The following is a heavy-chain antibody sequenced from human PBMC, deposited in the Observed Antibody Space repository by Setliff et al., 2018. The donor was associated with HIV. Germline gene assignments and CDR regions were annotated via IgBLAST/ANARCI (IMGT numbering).Heavy chain of an antibody. CDR3: ARGRWDMAAAGTTEYFQY. CDR2: IKHSGST. D-gene: IGHD6-13*01. V-gene: IGHV4-34*01. CDR1: GGSFSGYY. J-gene: IGHJ1*01. Sequence: SETLSLTCAVHGGSFSGYYWTWIRQPPGKGLEWIGEIKHSGSTNYNPSLKSRVTISVDTAKNQFSLNLTSVTAADTAMYYCARGRWDMAAAGTTEYFQYWGQGTLVTVSS.